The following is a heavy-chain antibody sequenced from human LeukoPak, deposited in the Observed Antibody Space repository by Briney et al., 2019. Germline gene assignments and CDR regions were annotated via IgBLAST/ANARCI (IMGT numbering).Heavy chain of an antibody. CDR1: GGSISSSSYY. D-gene: IGHD5-18*01. CDR3: ARSTRVYKAQIGI. J-gene: IGHJ4*02. CDR2: IYYSGST. Sequence: SETLSLTCTVSGGSISSSSYYWGWIRQPPGKGLEWIGSIYYSGSTYYNPSLKSRVTISVDTSKNQFSLKLSSVTAADTAVYYCARSTRVYKAQIGIWGQGTLVTVSS. V-gene: IGHV4-39*01.